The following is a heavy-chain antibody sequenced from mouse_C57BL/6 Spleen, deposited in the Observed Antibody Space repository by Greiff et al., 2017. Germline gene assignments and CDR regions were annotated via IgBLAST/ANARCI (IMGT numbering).Heavy chain of an antibody. CDR2: IWRGGST. CDR3: ASGDAMDY. V-gene: IGHV2-2*01. CDR1: GFSLTSYG. J-gene: IGHJ4*01. Sequence: VQLQESGPGLVQPSQSLSITCTVSGFSLTSYGVHWVRQSPGKGLEWLGVIWRGGSTDSNSAFISGLGIRKDNSKSQVCFKMNGLQADDTAIYYCASGDAMDYWGQGTSVTVSS.